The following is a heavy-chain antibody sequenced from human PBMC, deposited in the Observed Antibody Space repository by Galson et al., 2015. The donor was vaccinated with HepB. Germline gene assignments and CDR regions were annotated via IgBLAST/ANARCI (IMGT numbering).Heavy chain of an antibody. CDR1: GGSISSSSYY. CDR3: VWSSGWLWAFDI. V-gene: IGHV4-39*01. Sequence: LSLTCTVSGGSISSSSYYWGWIRQPPGKGLEWIGSIYYSGSTYYNPSLKSRVTISVDTSKNQFSLKLSSVTAADTAVYYCVWSSGWLWAFDIWGQGTMVTVSS. CDR2: IYYSGST. D-gene: IGHD6-19*01. J-gene: IGHJ3*02.